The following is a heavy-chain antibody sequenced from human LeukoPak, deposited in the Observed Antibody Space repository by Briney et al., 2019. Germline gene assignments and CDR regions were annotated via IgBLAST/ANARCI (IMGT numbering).Heavy chain of an antibody. Sequence: GGSLRLSCAASGFTFSSHSMNWVCQAQGKGLEWVSYISSRSSTRYYTDSVKSRFIIFTEKTTKTLYMQKNRLGDEDTAVYYCSKDLPVGGSRWHAFDIWGEGTMVTVSS. CDR1: GFTFSSHS. J-gene: IGHJ3*02. CDR3: SKDLPVGGSRWHAFDI. CDR2: ISSRSSTR. D-gene: IGHD1-26*01. V-gene: IGHV3-48*02.